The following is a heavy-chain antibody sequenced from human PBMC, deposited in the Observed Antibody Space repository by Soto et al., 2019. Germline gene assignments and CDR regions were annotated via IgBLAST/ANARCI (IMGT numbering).Heavy chain of an antibody. D-gene: IGHD6-19*01. V-gene: IGHV3-23*01. CDR3: AKDCRRQAVTGSAFDS. CDR1: GFTFNDYA. J-gene: IGHJ4*02. CDR2: ISGSGGHS. Sequence: GGSLRLSCAASGFTFNDYAMAWVRQAPGQGLEWVSSISGSGGHSSYVDSVRGRFTISRDNVNNILSLDMSDLRAEDTALYYCAKDCRRQAVTGSAFDSWGQGALVTVSS.